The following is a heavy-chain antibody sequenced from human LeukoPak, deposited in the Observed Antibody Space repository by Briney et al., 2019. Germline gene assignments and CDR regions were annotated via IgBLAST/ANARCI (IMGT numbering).Heavy chain of an antibody. CDR2: INPNSGGT. CDR3: ARSSTVVTPVDH. V-gene: IGHV1-2*02. D-gene: IGHD4-23*01. CDR1: GYTFTGYY. J-gene: IGHJ4*02. Sequence: ASVKVSCKASGYTFTGYYMHWVRQAPGQGLEWMGWINPNSGGTNYAQKFPGRVTMTRDTSISTAYMELSRLRSDDTAVYYCARSSTVVTPVDHWGQGTLVTVSA.